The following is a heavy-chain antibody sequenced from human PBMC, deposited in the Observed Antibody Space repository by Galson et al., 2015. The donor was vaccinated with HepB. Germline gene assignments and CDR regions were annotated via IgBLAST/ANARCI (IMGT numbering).Heavy chain of an antibody. V-gene: IGHV3-11*05. CDR2: ISSSSSYT. CDR3: ARGWGYDSSGYYYFDY. Sequence: SLRLSCAASGFTFSDYYMSWIRQAPGKGLEWVSYISSSSSYTNYADSVKGRFTISRDNAKNSLYLQMNSLRAEDTAVYYCARGWGYDSSGYYYFDYWGQGILVTVSS. J-gene: IGHJ4*02. D-gene: IGHD3-22*01. CDR1: GFTFSDYY.